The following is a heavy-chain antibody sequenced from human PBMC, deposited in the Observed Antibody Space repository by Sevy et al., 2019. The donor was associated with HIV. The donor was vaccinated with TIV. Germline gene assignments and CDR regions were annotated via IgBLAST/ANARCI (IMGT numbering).Heavy chain of an antibody. CDR3: ARDQGSYRDSPGRY. CDR1: GFTFNAYG. J-gene: IGHJ4*02. V-gene: IGHV3-30*03. D-gene: IGHD3-16*02. Sequence: GGSLRLSCEASGFTFNAYGMHWVRLAPGKGLEWVSVASFDGNVKYYADSVKGRFTISRDNSKNTLHLQMNSLRPEDTAVYYCARDQGSYRDSPGRYWGQGTLVTVSS. CDR2: ASFDGNVK.